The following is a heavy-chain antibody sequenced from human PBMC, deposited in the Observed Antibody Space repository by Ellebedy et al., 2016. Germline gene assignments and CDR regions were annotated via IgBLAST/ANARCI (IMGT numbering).Heavy chain of an antibody. CDR2: MNPNSGNT. D-gene: IGHD3-9*01. Sequence: ASVKVSCXASGYNFTSYDINWVRQATGQGLEWMGWMNPNSGNTGYAQKFQGRVTMTRDTSISTAYMELSSLRSEDTAVYYCARGLRDILTGYYFRWFDPWGQGTLVTVSS. V-gene: IGHV1-8*01. CDR1: GYNFTSYD. J-gene: IGHJ5*02. CDR3: ARGLRDILTGYYFRWFDP.